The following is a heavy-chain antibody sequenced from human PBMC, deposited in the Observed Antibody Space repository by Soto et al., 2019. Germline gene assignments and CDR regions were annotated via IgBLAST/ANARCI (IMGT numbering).Heavy chain of an antibody. CDR1: GFTFSNAW. J-gene: IGHJ5*02. D-gene: IGHD3-10*01. V-gene: IGHV3-15*01. Sequence: GGSLRLSCAASGFTFSNAWMSWVRQAPGKGLECVGRIKSKTDGGTTDYAAPVKGRFTISRDDSKNTLYLQMNSLKTEDTAVYYCTTGLYGSGSYGVDPWGQGTLVTVSS. CDR2: IKSKTDGGTT. CDR3: TTGLYGSGSYGVDP.